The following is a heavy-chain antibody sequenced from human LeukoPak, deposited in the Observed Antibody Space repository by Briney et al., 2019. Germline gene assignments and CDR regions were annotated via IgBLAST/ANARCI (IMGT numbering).Heavy chain of an antibody. V-gene: IGHV1-2*06. CDR2: INSNTGGT. CDR3: ARGQPYGDYNWFDL. J-gene: IGHJ5*02. Sequence: ASVKVSCKASGYTFTGYFMHWVRQAPGQGLEWMGRINSNTGGTTYAQKVQGRVTMTRDTSITTAHMELNRLKSDDTAVYYCARGQPYGDYNWFDLWGQGALVTVSS. CDR1: GYTFTGYF. D-gene: IGHD4-17*01.